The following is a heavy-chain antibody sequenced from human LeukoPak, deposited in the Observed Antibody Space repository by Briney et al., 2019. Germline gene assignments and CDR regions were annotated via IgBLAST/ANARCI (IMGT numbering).Heavy chain of an antibody. CDR1: GGSFSGYY. CDR2: INHSGST. V-gene: IGHV4-34*01. J-gene: IGHJ6*03. D-gene: IGHD2-15*01. CDR3: ARMGCSGGSCYSRRYYYMDV. Sequence: PSETLSLTCAVYGGSFSGYYWSWIRQPPGKGLEWIGEINHSGSTNYNPSLKSRVTISVDTSKNQFSLKLSSVTAADTAVYYCARMGCSGGSCYSRRYYYMDVWGKGTTVTVSS.